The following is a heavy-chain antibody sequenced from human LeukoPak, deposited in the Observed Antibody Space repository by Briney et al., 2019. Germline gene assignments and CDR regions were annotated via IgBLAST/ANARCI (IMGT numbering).Heavy chain of an antibody. Sequence: SETLSLTCTVSGVSVSSGSYYWSWIRQPPGTGLEWIGYIYYTGSTNYNPSLKSRVSISVDTSKNQFSLKLSSVTAADAAVYFCAKYGNSGWVIDNWGQGTLVTVSP. CDR3: AKYGNSGWVIDN. CDR1: GVSVSSGSYY. J-gene: IGHJ4*02. V-gene: IGHV4-61*01. CDR2: IYYTGST. D-gene: IGHD6-19*01.